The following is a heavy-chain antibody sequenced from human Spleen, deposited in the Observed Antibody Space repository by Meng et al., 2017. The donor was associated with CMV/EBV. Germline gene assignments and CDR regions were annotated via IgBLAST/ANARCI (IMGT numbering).Heavy chain of an antibody. D-gene: IGHD2-15*01. V-gene: IGHV3-49*04. CDR3: VQGYSYYFDY. CDR2: IRSKAYSGTT. CDR1: GFTFGDYA. J-gene: IGHJ4*02. Sequence: GESLKISCTDSGFTFGDYAMSWVRWVPGKGLEWVGFIRSKAYSGTTEYAASVKGRFTISRDDSKSISYLLMNSLNTEDTAVYYCVQGYSYYFDYWGQGTLVTVSS.